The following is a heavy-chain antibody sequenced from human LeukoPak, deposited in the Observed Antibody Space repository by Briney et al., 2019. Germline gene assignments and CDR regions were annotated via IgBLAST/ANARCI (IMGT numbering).Heavy chain of an antibody. CDR1: GDSISTGVW. D-gene: IGHD2-21*01. V-gene: IGHV4-4*02. CDR3: TRNGGDSDFKY. Sequence: PSETLSLTCAVSGDSISTGVWWTWVRQPPGKGLEWIGEIWNSGGTNYNPSLKSRVSFSVDKSKNQFSLSLSSVTAADTAIYYCTRNGGDSDFKYWGQGTLVIVSS. CDR2: IWNSGGT. J-gene: IGHJ4*02.